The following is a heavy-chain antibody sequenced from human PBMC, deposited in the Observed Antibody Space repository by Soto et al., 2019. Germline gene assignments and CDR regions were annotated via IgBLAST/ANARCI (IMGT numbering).Heavy chain of an antibody. V-gene: IGHV4-34*01. D-gene: IGHD6-19*01. CDR1: GGSFSGYY. Sequence: QVQLQQWGAGLLKPSETLSLTCAVYGGSFSGYYWSWIRQPPGKGLEWIGEINHSGSTNYNPSLKSRVPISVDTSKNQFSLKLSSVTAADTAVYYCARQAVAAPFDYWGQGTLVTVSS. CDR3: ARQAVAAPFDY. J-gene: IGHJ4*02. CDR2: INHSGST.